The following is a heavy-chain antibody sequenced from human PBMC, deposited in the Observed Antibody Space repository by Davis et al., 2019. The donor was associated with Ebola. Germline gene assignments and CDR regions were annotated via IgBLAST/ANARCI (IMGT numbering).Heavy chain of an antibody. Sequence: GESLKISCITSGFTFTANSMNWVRQAPGKGLEWISYISSSGGTKYYADFVQGRFTISRDNAKKSLYLQMNSLRDEDTAVYYCVRASSGSYYSVFDNWGQGSLVTVTS. J-gene: IGHJ4*02. CDR1: GFTFTANS. D-gene: IGHD1-26*01. CDR3: VRASSGSYYSVFDN. V-gene: IGHV3-48*02. CDR2: ISSSGGTK.